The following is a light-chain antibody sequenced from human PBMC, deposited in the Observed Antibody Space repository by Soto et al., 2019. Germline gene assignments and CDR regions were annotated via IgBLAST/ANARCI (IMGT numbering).Light chain of an antibody. Sequence: QPALTQPPSVSESPGQSVTISCTGTSSDVGAYNYVSWYQQHPGKAPKLLIYDVSRRPSGVPDRFSGSKCGYTAFLTLSGLQAEDEADYYCSSYAGTSVIFVGGTKVTVL. J-gene: IGLJ2*01. V-gene: IGLV2-11*01. CDR2: DVS. CDR3: SSYAGTSVI. CDR1: SSDVGAYNY.